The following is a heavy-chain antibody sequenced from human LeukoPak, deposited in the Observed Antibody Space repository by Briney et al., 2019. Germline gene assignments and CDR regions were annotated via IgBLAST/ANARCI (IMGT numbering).Heavy chain of an antibody. V-gene: IGHV3-9*03. CDR2: ISWNSGNI. CDR1: GFTFDDYA. CDR3: AKGSEVLLWFGVYFDY. Sequence: GGSLRLSCAASGFTFDDYAMHWVRQAPGKGLEWVSSISWNSGNIVYADSVKGRFTTSRDNAKNSLYLQMNSLRAEDMALYYCAKGSEVLLWFGVYFDYWGQGTLVTVSS. J-gene: IGHJ4*02. D-gene: IGHD3-10*01.